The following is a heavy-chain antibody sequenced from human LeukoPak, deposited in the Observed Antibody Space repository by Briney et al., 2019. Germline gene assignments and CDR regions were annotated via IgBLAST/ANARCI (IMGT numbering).Heavy chain of an antibody. Sequence: GGSLRLSCAASGFTFSSYSMNWVRQAPGKGLEWVSSISSSSSYIYYADSVKGRFTISRDNAKNSLYLQTNSLRAEDTAVYYCARGTPQAYCGGDCYSSFDYWGQGTLVTVSS. CDR3: ARGTPQAYCGGDCYSSFDY. CDR1: GFTFSSYS. D-gene: IGHD2-21*02. V-gene: IGHV3-21*01. J-gene: IGHJ4*02. CDR2: ISSSSSYI.